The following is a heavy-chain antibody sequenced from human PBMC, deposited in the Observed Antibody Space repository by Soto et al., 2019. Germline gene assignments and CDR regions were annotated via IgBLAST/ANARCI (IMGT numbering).Heavy chain of an antibody. D-gene: IGHD3-3*01. CDR2: LNSNGNTT. Sequence: GGSLRLSCEGSGFSFGKHGMSLVRQAPGKGLECVSCLNSNGNTTYYADSVKGRFTISRDNSKNSLCLQMNSLRAEDTAVYYCARIIGVSVLPGPYWGQGTLVTVSS. V-gene: IGHV3-48*03. CDR3: ARIIGVSVLPGPY. J-gene: IGHJ4*02. CDR1: GFSFGKHG.